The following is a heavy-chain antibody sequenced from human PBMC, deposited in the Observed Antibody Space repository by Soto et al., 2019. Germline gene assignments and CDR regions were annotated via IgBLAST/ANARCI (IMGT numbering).Heavy chain of an antibody. V-gene: IGHV3-30*18. J-gene: IGHJ4*02. CDR1: GFTFSSYG. CDR3: SKHRPRYGGYDPFFDY. CDR2: ISYDGSNK. Sequence: QVQLVESGGGVVQPGRSLRLSCAASGFTFSSYGMHWVRQAPGKGLEWVAVISYDGSNKYYADSVKGRFTISRDNSKNTLYLQMNSLRAEDTAVYYCSKHRPRYGGYDPFFDYWGQGTLVTVSS. D-gene: IGHD5-12*01.